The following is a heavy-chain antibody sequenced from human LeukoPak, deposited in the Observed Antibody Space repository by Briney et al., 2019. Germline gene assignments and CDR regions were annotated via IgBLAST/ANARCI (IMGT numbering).Heavy chain of an antibody. CDR3: VRGGPSTWS. D-gene: IGHD2-15*01. CDR2: INDDGSDT. V-gene: IGHV3-74*01. CDR1: GFTFKLYW. Sequence: PGGSLRLSCAAPGFTFKLYWMHWVRQVPGKRPVGVSRINDDGSDTVYADSVRGRFTISGDDAKNTVYLQMNNLRAEDTAVYHCVRGGPSTWSWGQGTLVTVSS. J-gene: IGHJ5*02.